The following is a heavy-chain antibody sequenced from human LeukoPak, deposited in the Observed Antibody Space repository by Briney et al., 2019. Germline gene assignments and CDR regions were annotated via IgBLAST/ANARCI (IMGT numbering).Heavy chain of an antibody. CDR3: ARDVGVVPAARRYYYYGMDV. D-gene: IGHD2-2*01. J-gene: IGHJ6*02. V-gene: IGHV3-21*01. Sequence: GGSLRLSCAASGFTFSSYSMNWVRQAPGKGLEWVSSISSSSSYIYYADSVKGRSTISRDNAKNSLYLQMNSLRAEDTAVYYCARDVGVVPAARRYYYYGMDVWGQGTTVTVSS. CDR1: GFTFSSYS. CDR2: ISSSSSYI.